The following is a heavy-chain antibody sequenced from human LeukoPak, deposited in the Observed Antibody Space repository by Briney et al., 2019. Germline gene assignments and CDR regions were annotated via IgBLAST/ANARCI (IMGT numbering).Heavy chain of an antibody. V-gene: IGHV3-9*03. CDR3: AKDARLFAVVIIPDAFDI. J-gene: IGHJ3*02. CDR1: GFTFDDYA. CDR2: ISWNSGSI. D-gene: IGHD3-3*01. Sequence: GGSLRLSCAASGFTFDDYAMHWVRQAPGKGLEWVSGISWNSGSIDYADSVKGRFTISRDNAKNSLYLQMNSLRAEDMALYYCAKDARLFAVVIIPDAFDIWGQGTMVTVSS.